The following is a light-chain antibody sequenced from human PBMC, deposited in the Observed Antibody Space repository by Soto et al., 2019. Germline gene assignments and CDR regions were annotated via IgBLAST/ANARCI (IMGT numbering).Light chain of an antibody. J-gene: IGKJ4*01. Sequence: EIVLTQSPGTLSLSPGERATFSCRASQSVSSSYIAWYQQKRGQAPRLLIYGASSRATGIPDRFSGSGSGTDFTLTISRLEPEDFAVYYCQQYGSSPALTFGGGTKVDIK. CDR3: QQYGSSPALT. V-gene: IGKV3-20*01. CDR2: GAS. CDR1: QSVSSSY.